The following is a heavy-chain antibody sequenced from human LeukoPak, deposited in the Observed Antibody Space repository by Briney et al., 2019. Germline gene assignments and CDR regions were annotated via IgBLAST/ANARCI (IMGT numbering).Heavy chain of an antibody. CDR3: AREAPTVTTREGFDY. CDR1: GFTFSTYT. J-gene: IGHJ4*02. Sequence: GGSLRLSCAASGFTFSTYTMYWVRQPPGKGLEWVSIICGSGGDIHYADSVKGRFTISRDNSKNTLYLQMNSLRAEDTAVYYCAREAPTVTTREGFDYWGQGTLVSVSS. D-gene: IGHD4-17*01. V-gene: IGHV3-23*01. CDR2: ICGSGGDI.